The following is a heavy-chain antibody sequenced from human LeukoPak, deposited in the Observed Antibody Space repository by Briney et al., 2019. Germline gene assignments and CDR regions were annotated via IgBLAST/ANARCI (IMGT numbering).Heavy chain of an antibody. CDR2: IYPGDSDT. Sequence: GESLKISCKGSGYSFTSYWIGWVRQMPGKGLEWMGIIYPGDSDTRYSPSFQGQVTISADKSISTAYLQWSSLKASDTAMYYCARFLGRTVTGSYFQHWGQGTLVTVSP. D-gene: IGHD4-17*01. CDR1: GYSFTSYW. J-gene: IGHJ1*01. CDR3: ARFLGRTVTGSYFQH. V-gene: IGHV5-51*01.